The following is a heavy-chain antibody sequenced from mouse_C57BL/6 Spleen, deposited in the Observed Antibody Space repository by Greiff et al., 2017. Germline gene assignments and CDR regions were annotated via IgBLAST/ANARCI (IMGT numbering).Heavy chain of an antibody. CDR1: GFTFSNYW. CDR3: TGPHYYGSRGGY. D-gene: IGHD1-1*01. J-gene: IGHJ2*01. Sequence: EVKVEESGGGLVQPGGSMKLSCVASGFTFSNYWMNWVRQSPEKGLEWVAQIRLKSDNYATHYAESVKGRFTISRDDSKSGVYLQMNNLRAEDTGIYYCTGPHYYGSRGGYWGQGTTLTVSS. V-gene: IGHV6-3*01. CDR2: IRLKSDNYAT.